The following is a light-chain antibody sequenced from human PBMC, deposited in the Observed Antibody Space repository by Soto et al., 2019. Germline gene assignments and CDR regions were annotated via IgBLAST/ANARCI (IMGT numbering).Light chain of an antibody. CDR3: QQYYSYPPT. J-gene: IGKJ1*01. V-gene: IGKV1-13*02. Sequence: IQMTQSPSSLSPSVGDRVTITCRASQGISSALAWYQQKPGKAPKLLIYAASTLQSGVPSRFSGSGSGTDFTLTISCLQSEDFATYYCQQYYSYPPTFGQGTKVDIK. CDR1: QGISSA. CDR2: AAS.